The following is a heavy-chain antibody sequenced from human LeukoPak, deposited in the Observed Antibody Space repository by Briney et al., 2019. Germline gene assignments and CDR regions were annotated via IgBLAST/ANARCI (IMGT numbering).Heavy chain of an antibody. CDR2: TNSDDSVT. J-gene: IGHJ6*02. CDR3: VRLSFYADVSPASPHAYGMDV. V-gene: IGHV3-74*01. Sequence: GGSLRLSCAASGFTFSSYWMHWVRQAPGKGLVWVSRTNSDDSVTNYADSVKGRFTISRDNAKNMLYLQMSSLRVEDTAVYFCVRLSFYADVSPASPHAYGMDVWGQGTTVTVSS. CDR1: GFTFSSYW. D-gene: IGHD5/OR15-5a*01.